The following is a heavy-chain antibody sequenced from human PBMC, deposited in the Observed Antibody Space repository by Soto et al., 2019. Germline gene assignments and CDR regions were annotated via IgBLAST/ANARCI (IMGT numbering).Heavy chain of an antibody. CDR3: AREYTAWPLAYGLDV. Sequence: LRLSCVGSGFIFSNYSINWVRQAPGKGLEWVSSISSRSDIYYAESVKGRFTISRDNAKNSVSLQMNSLRAEDTAVYYCAREYTAWPLAYGLDVWGQGTTVTVSS. CDR2: ISSRSDI. D-gene: IGHD2-2*02. CDR1: GFIFSNYS. J-gene: IGHJ6*02. V-gene: IGHV3-21*01.